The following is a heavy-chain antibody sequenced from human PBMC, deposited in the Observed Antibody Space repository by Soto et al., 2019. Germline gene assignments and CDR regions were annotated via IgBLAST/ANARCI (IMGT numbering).Heavy chain of an antibody. V-gene: IGHV1-3*01. CDR3: ARGIYSGYVYYFDY. Sequence: ASVKVSCKASEYTFTSYPMHWVRQAPGQRLEWMGWINGGNGNTKYAQKLQGRVTMTTDTSTSTAYMELRSLRSDDTAVYYCARGIYSGYVYYFDYWGQGTLVTVSS. CDR2: INGGNGNT. D-gene: IGHD5-12*01. J-gene: IGHJ4*02. CDR1: EYTFTSYP.